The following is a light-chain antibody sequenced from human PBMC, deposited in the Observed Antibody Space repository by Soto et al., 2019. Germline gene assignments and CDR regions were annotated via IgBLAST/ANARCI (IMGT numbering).Light chain of an antibody. CDR2: EVS. CDR3: SSYTTNSIPVV. CDR1: SSDVGTHGY. Sequence: QSALTQPPSASGSPGQSVTISCTGTSSDVGTHGYVSWYQQHAGKAPKLMISEVSNRPSGVSHRFSGSKSGNTASLTISGIMTEDEADYYCSSYTTNSIPVVFGGGTKLTVL. J-gene: IGLJ2*01. V-gene: IGLV2-14*01.